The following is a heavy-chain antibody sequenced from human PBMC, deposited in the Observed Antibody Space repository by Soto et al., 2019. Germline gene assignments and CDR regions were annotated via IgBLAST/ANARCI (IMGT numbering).Heavy chain of an antibody. Sequence: SETLSLTCTVSGGSISSYYWSWIRQPPGKGLEWIGYIYYSGSTNYNPSLKSRVTISVDTSKNQFPLKLSSVTAADTAVYYCARQRPITIFGVVIRLYYFDY. V-gene: IGHV4-59*08. CDR3: ARQRPITIFGVVIRLYYFDY. J-gene: IGHJ4*01. CDR1: GGSISSYY. CDR2: IYYSGST. D-gene: IGHD3-3*01.